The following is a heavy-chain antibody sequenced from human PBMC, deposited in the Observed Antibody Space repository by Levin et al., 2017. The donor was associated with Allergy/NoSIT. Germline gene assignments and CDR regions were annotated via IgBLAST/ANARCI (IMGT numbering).Heavy chain of an antibody. CDR3: AKEKYYGSGSFFYYLGMDV. D-gene: IGHD3-10*01. CDR1: GFTFDDYA. J-gene: IGHJ6*02. V-gene: IGHV3-9*01. Sequence: GGSLRLSCAASGFTFDDYAMHWVRQAPGKGLEWVSSISWDSVNIGYAGSVKGRFTISRDNAKNSLYLQMNSLRAEDTALYYRAKEKYYGSGSFFYYLGMDVWGRGTTVTVSS. CDR2: ISWDSVNI.